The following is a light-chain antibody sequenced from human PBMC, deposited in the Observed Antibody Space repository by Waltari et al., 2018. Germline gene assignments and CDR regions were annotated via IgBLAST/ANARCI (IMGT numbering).Light chain of an antibody. CDR2: GKN. CDR3: NSRDSSGTPYV. Sequence: SSELTQDPAVSVALGQTVRITCQGDSLRSYYASWYQQKPGQAPVLVIYGKNNRPSGIPDRFSGSRSGNTASLTIPGAPAGDEADYYCNSRDSSGTPYVFGTGTKVTVL. J-gene: IGLJ1*01. V-gene: IGLV3-19*01. CDR1: SLRSYY.